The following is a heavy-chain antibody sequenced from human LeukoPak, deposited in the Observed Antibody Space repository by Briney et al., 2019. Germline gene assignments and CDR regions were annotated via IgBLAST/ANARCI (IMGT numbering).Heavy chain of an antibody. CDR2: IYSGGST. J-gene: IGHJ4*02. V-gene: IGHV3-66*01. CDR3: ARVPPTAAEYYFDY. D-gene: IGHD6-13*01. Sequence: PGGSLRLSCAASGFTVSSNYMSRVRQAPGKGLEWVSVIYSGGSTYYADSVKGRFTISRDNSKNTLYLQMNSLRAEDTAVYYCARVPPTAAEYYFDYWGQGTLVTVSS. CDR1: GFTVSSNY.